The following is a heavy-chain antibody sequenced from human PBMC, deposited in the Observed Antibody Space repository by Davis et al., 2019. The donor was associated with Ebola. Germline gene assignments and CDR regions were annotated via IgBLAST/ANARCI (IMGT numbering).Heavy chain of an antibody. V-gene: IGHV4-4*02. CDR2: IYHSGST. D-gene: IGHD3-3*01. J-gene: IGHJ6*02. Sequence: SETLSLTCAVSGGSISSSNWWSWVRQPPGKGLEWIGEIYHSGSTNYNPSLKSRVTISVDTSKNQFSLKLSSVTAADTAVYYCARQGDFWSGDYYYYYGMDVWGQGTTVTVSS. CDR3: ARQGDFWSGDYYYYYGMDV. CDR1: GGSISSSNW.